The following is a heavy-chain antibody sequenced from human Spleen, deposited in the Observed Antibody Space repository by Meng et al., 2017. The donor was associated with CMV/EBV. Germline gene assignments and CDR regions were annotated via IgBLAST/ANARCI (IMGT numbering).Heavy chain of an antibody. CDR2: TYYRSKWYN. D-gene: IGHD3-3*01. Sequence: SETLSLTCAISGDSVSSNSAAWNWIRQSPSRGLEWLGRTYYRSKWYNDYAVSVKSRITINPDTSKNQFSLQLNSVTPEDTAVYYCARDRGFWSGYSKDYYYYDMDVWGQGTTVTVSS. CDR3: ARDRGFWSGYSKDYYYYDMDV. CDR1: GDSVSSNSAA. V-gene: IGHV6-1*01. J-gene: IGHJ6*02.